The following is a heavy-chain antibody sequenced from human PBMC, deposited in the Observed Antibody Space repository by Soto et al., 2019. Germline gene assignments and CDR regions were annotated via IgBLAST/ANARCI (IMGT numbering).Heavy chain of an antibody. D-gene: IGHD6-13*01. J-gene: IGHJ6*02. CDR2: IYPGDSDT. CDR1: GYSFTTYW. V-gene: IGHV5-51*03. Sequence: EVQLVQSGAEVKKPGESLKISCKGSGYSFTTYWIGWVRQMPGKGLECMGIIYPGDSDTRYSTSFQGQVTISADKSISTAYLQWSSLKASDTAMYYCARPRSSSRNYYGMDVWGQGTTVTVSS. CDR3: ARPRSSSRNYYGMDV.